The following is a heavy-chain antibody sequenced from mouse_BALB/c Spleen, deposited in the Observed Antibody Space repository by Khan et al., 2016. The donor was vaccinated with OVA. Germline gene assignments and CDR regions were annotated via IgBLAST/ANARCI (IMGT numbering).Heavy chain of an antibody. J-gene: IGHJ2*01. V-gene: IGHV3-2*02. CDR3: ARDYGSSYLFFDD. CDR2: ITYSGST. D-gene: IGHD1-1*01. CDR1: GYSITSDYA. Sequence: VQLQESGPGLVKPSQSLSLTCTVTGYSITSDYAWNWIRQFPGNKLEWMAYITYSGSTGYNPSLNSRISITRDTSKNQFFLQLNSVTTEDTATYYCARDYGSSYLFFDDWGQGTTLTVSS.